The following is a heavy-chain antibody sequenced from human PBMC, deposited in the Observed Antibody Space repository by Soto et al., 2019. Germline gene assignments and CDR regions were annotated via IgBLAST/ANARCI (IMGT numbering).Heavy chain of an antibody. CDR3: AREAVSSLQH. V-gene: IGHV1-8*02. J-gene: IGHJ1*01. CDR1: GYTFTSYY. Sequence: ASVKVSCKASGYTFTSYYMHWVRQATGQGLEWMGWMNPNSGNTAYAQKFQGRVTMTRNTSISTAYMELSSLRSEDTAVYYCAREAVSSLQHWGQGTLVTVSS. CDR2: MNPNSGNT.